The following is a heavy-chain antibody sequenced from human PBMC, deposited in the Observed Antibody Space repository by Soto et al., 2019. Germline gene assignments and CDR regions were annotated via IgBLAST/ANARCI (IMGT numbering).Heavy chain of an antibody. J-gene: IGHJ4*02. D-gene: IGHD3-16*02. CDR1: GYTFTSYG. CDR2: ISAYNGNT. Sequence: ASVKVSCKASGYTFTSYGISWVRQAPGQGLEWMGWISAYNGNTNYAQKLQGRVTMTTDTSTSTAYMELRSLRSDDTAVYYCARCPMVVPNYIWGSYPDYWGQGTLVTVSS. CDR3: ARCPMVVPNYIWGSYPDY. V-gene: IGHV1-18*01.